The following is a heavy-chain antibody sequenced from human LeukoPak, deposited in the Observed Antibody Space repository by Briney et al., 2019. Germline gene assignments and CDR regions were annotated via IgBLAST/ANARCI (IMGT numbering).Heavy chain of an antibody. Sequence: PGGSLRLSCAASGFTFSSCAMHWVRQAPGKGLEWVAVISYDGSNKYYADSVKGRFTISRDNSKNTLYLQMNSLRAEDTAVYYCAREQSPNWGREYYFDYWGQGTLVTVSS. CDR2: ISYDGSNK. J-gene: IGHJ4*02. CDR3: AREQSPNWGREYYFDY. CDR1: GFTFSSCA. V-gene: IGHV3-30-3*01. D-gene: IGHD7-27*01.